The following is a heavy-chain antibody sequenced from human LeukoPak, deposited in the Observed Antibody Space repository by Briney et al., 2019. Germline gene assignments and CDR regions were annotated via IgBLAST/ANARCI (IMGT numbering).Heavy chain of an antibody. CDR3: ARLGLTTVVNRDY. Sequence: SETLSLTCTVSGGSISTYYWSWIRQPPGKGLEWIGYYSGRTNYNPSLKSRVTMSVDTSKNQFSLKLSSVTAADTAVYFCARLGLTTVVNRDYWGQGTLVTVSS. CDR2: YSGRT. V-gene: IGHV4-59*08. D-gene: IGHD4-23*01. J-gene: IGHJ4*02. CDR1: GGSISTYY.